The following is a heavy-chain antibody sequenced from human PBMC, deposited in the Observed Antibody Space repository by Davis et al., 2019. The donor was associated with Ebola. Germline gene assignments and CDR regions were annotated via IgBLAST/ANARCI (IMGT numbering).Heavy chain of an antibody. CDR2: ISTSDNTI. Sequence: GESLKISCAASGFTFSDYYMSWIRQAPGKGLEWISYISTSDNTIYYADSVKGRFTISRDNAKNSLYLQMNSLRAEDTAVYYCARHNDYEVFDYWGQGTLVTVSS. D-gene: IGHD4-17*01. J-gene: IGHJ4*02. V-gene: IGHV3-11*01. CDR1: GFTFSDYY. CDR3: ARHNDYEVFDY.